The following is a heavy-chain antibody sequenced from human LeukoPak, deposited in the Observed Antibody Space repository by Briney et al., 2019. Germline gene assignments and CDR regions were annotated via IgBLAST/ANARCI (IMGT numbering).Heavy chain of an antibody. CDR3: ARDPSPHYDSSANWFDP. CDR1: GFTFSSYS. V-gene: IGHV3-21*01. D-gene: IGHD3-3*01. Sequence: GGSLRLSCAASGFTFSSYSMNWVRQAPGEGLEWVSSISSSSRYIYYADSVKGRFTISRDNAKNSLYLQLNSLRAEDTAVYYCARDPSPHYDSSANWFDPWGQGTLVTVSS. CDR2: ISSSSRYI. J-gene: IGHJ5*02.